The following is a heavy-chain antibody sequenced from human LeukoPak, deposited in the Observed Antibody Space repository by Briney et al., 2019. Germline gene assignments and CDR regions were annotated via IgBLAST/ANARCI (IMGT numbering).Heavy chain of an antibody. CDR3: ASLRVVTTKDYYYYGMDV. Sequence: ASVRVSCKASGYTFTGYYMHWVRQAPGQGLEWMGRINPNSGGTNYAQKFQGRVTMTRDTSISTAYMELSRLRSDDTAVYYCASLRVVTTKDYYYYGMDVWGQGTTVTVSS. CDR2: INPNSGGT. CDR1: GYTFTGYY. J-gene: IGHJ6*02. D-gene: IGHD3-3*01. V-gene: IGHV1-2*06.